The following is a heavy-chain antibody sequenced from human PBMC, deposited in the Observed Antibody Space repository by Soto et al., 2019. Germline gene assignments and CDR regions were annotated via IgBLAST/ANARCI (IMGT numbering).Heavy chain of an antibody. CDR3: ASDWAAAGPFDY. D-gene: IGHD6-13*01. Sequence: QGQLVQSGAEVKKPGASVKVSCKASGYTFTSYGISCVRQAPGQWLEWMGWISAYHGNTNYAQKLQGRVTITTDTSTSTAYMELRSLRSDDTAVYYCASDWAAAGPFDYWGQGTLVTVSA. CDR2: ISAYHGNT. CDR1: GYTFTSYG. J-gene: IGHJ4*02. V-gene: IGHV1-18*01.